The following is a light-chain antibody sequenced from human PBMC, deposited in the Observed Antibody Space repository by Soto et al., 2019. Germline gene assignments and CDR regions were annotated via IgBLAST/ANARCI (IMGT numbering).Light chain of an antibody. CDR1: QSVLVNSNNKNF. J-gene: IGKJ5*01. CDR3: QQYYTAPIT. CDR2: WAS. V-gene: IGKV4-1*01. Sequence: DIVMTQSPDSLGVSLGERASINCKSSQSVLVNSNNKNFLAWFQQKPGQPPKLLITWASTREFGVPDRFSGSGSGSDFTLTISSLQAEDVAVYYCQQYYTAPITFGQGTRLEIK.